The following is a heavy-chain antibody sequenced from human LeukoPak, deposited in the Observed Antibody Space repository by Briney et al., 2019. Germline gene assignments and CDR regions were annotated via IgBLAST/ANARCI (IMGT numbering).Heavy chain of an antibody. CDR2: INPNSGGT. D-gene: IGHD2-15*01. CDR1: GYTFTGYY. J-gene: IGHJ4*02. CDR3: ATRRGGGPYYFDY. V-gene: IGHV1-2*02. Sequence: GASVKVSCKASGYTFTGYYMHWVRQAPGQGLEWMGWINPNSGGTNYAQKFQGRVTMTRDTSISTAYMELSRLRSDDTAVYYCATRRGGGPYYFDYWGQGTLVTVSS.